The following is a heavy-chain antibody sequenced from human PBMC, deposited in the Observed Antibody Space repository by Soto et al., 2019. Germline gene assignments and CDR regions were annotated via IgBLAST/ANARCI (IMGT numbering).Heavy chain of an antibody. J-gene: IGHJ5*02. CDR1: GGSISSDASF. D-gene: IGHD2-15*01. CDR2: ISYSGTT. V-gene: IGHV4-31*03. CDR3: ARGGASSKWFDP. Sequence: QVQLQESGPGLVKPSQTLSLTCTVSGGSISSDASFWSWIRQLPGKGPEWIAFISYSGTTSYNPSLRSRVTVSADTSKSQFSLNLSSATAADTAVYYCARGGASSKWFDPWGQGTLVTVSS.